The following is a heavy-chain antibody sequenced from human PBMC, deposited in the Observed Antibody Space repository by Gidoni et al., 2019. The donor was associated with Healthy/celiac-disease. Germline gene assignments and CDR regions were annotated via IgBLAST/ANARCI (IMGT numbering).Heavy chain of an antibody. J-gene: IGHJ4*02. D-gene: IGHD2-21*02. V-gene: IGHV3-30-3*01. Sequence: QVQLVESGGGVVQPGRSLRLSCAASGFTFSSYAMHWVRQAPGKGLEWVAVISYDGSNKYYADSVKGRFTISRDNSKNTLYLQMNSLRAEDTAVYYCARELYCGGDCYVLGPDYWGQGTLVTVSS. CDR3: ARELYCGGDCYVLGPDY. CDR1: GFTFSSYA. CDR2: ISYDGSNK.